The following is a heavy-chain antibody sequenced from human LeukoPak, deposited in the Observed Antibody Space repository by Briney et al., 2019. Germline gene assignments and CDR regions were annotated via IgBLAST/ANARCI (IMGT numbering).Heavy chain of an antibody. CDR2: IYHSGST. Sequence: SETLSLTCTVSGYSISSDYYWGWIRQPPGKGLEWIGSIYHSGSTYYNPSLKSRVTISVDTSKNQFSLKLSSVTAADTAVYYCARADVEMAILDYWGQGTLVTVSS. D-gene: IGHD5-24*01. V-gene: IGHV4-38-2*02. CDR3: ARADVEMAILDY. J-gene: IGHJ4*02. CDR1: GYSISSDYY.